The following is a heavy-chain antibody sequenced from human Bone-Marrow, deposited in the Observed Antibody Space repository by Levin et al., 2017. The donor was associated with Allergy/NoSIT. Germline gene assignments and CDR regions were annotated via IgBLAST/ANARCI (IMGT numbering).Heavy chain of an antibody. J-gene: IGHJ4*02. V-gene: IGHV1-46*01. CDR2: INPSGGRT. CDR3: ARGLTEMATTPTYYFDY. CDR1: GYTFTSYY. Sequence: ASVKVSCKASGYTFTSYYMHWVRQAPGQGLEWMGIINPSGGRTSYTQKFQGRVSMTRDTSTSTVYMELSSLRSEDTAVYYCARGLTEMATTPTYYFDYWGQGTLVTVSS. D-gene: IGHD5-24*01.